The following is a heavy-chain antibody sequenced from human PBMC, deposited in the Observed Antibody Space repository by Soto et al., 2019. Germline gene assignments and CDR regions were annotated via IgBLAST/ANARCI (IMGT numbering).Heavy chain of an antibody. V-gene: IGHV3-30*18. Sequence: GGSLRLSCAASGFTFSSYGMHWVRQAPGKGLEWVAVISYDGSNKYYADSVKGRFTISRDNSKNTLYLQMNSLRAEDTAVYYCAKGIPNDSLWFGGWGQGTLVTVSS. J-gene: IGHJ4*02. CDR1: GFTFSSYG. CDR3: AKGIPNDSLWFGG. D-gene: IGHD3-10*01. CDR2: ISYDGSNK.